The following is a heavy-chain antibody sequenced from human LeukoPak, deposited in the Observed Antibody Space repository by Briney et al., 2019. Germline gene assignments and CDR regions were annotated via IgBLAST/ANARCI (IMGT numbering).Heavy chain of an antibody. CDR3: ARIKEYSSSWHYYYYMDV. D-gene: IGHD6-13*01. V-gene: IGHV3-9*01. J-gene: IGHJ6*03. CDR2: ISWNSGRI. CDR1: GFTFDDYG. Sequence: PGGSLRLSCAASGFTFDDYGMHWVRQVPGKGLEWVSGISWNSGRIGYADSVKGRFTISRDNAKKSLYLQMNSLRAEDTAVYYCARIKEYSSSWHYYYYMDVWGKGTTVTVSS.